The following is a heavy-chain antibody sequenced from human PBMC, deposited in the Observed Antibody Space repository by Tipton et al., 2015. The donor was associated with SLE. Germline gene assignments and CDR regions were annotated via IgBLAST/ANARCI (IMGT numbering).Heavy chain of an antibody. CDR2: VSYGGIT. CDR3: AGDVIHLWFGNYHYRDV. V-gene: IGHV4-39*07. J-gene: IGHJ6*03. D-gene: IGHD3-10*01. CDR1: GGSISSTDHY. Sequence: GLVKPSETLSLTCTVSGGSISSTDHYWGWVRQPPGKGLEWIGTVSYGGITYYHPSLRSRITISSDTSKNQYSLRLTSVTAADTAIYYCAGDVIHLWFGNYHYRDVWGKGTTVTVAS.